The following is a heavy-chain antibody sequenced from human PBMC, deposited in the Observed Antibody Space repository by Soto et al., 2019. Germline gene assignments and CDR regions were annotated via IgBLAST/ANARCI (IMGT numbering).Heavy chain of an antibody. V-gene: IGHV4-30-2*01. J-gene: IGHJ3*02. CDR2: IYHSGST. CDR1: GGSISSGGYS. CDR3: ARGDIVATIDAFDI. D-gene: IGHD5-12*01. Sequence: NPSETLSLTCAVSGGSISSGGYSWSWIRQPPGKGLEWIGYIYHSGSTYYNPSLKSRVTISVDRSKNQFSLKLSSVTAADTAVYYCARGDIVATIDAFDIWGQGTMVTVSS.